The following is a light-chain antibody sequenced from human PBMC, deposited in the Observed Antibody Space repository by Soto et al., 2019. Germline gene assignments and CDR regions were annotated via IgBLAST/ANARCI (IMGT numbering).Light chain of an antibody. CDR1: QSVSSSY. CDR3: QQSVNSPRT. J-gene: IGKJ1*01. CDR2: GAS. V-gene: IGKV3-20*01. Sequence: EIVLTQSPGTLSLSPGERATLSCRASQSVSSSYLAWYQQKPGQAPRPLIYGASSRAIGIPDRFSGSGSGTDFTLTISRVEAEDVAVYYCQQSVNSPRTFGQGTKVEIK.